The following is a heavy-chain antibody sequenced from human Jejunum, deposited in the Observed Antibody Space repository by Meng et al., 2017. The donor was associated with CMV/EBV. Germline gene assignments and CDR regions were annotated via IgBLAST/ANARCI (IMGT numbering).Heavy chain of an antibody. CDR3: TRDPRACDY. V-gene: IGHV3-11*05. CDR1: GFSFSDYY. CDR2: ISGSSTVT. Sequence: QVEGVGSGGGLVGPGGSLRLSCKASGFSFSDYYMTWIRHTPGKGPEWLAYISGSSTVTNYADSVKGRFTISRDNVNNLLYLQMNSLRADDTAVYYCTRDPRACDYWGQGTLVTVSS. J-gene: IGHJ4*02.